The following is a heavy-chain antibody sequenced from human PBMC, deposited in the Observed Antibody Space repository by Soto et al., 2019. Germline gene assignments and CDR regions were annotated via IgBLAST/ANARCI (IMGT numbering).Heavy chain of an antibody. D-gene: IGHD1-26*01. CDR1: GGSFSVYY. CDR3: ARDSEDDSRYYYGMDV. V-gene: IGHV4-34*01. Sequence: SETLSLTCAFYGGSFSVYYWSLRRPPPGKGLEWIGEINHSGSTNYNPSLKSRVTISVDTSKNQFSLKLSSVTAADTAVYYCARDSEDDSRYYYGMDVWGQGTSVTVSS. J-gene: IGHJ6*02. CDR2: INHSGST.